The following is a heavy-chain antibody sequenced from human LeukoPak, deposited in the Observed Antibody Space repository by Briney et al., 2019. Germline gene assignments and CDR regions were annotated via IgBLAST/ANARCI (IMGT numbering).Heavy chain of an antibody. D-gene: IGHD3-22*01. CDR2: INHSGST. CDR1: GGSFSGYY. V-gene: IGHV4-34*01. J-gene: IGHJ4*02. Sequence: SSETLSLTCAVYGGSFSGYYWSWIRQPPGKGLELIGEINHSGSTNYNPSLKSRVTITVDTSKNQFSLKLSSVTAADTAVYYCARDRTGYYNYFDYWGQGTLVTVSS. CDR3: ARDRTGYYNYFDY.